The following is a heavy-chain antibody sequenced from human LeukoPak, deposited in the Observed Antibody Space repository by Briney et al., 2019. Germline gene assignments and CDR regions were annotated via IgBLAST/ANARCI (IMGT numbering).Heavy chain of an antibody. Sequence: PGGSLRLSCAASGFTFSSYEMTWVRQAPGKGLEWVANIKKDGSVRQYVDAVRGRFAVSRDNVKNSLYLQMNSLRADDTAVYYCVSLRVSTVRDSFDLWGQGTMVTVSS. D-gene: IGHD3-10*01. CDR3: VSLRVSTVRDSFDL. CDR1: GFTFSSYE. V-gene: IGHV3-7*01. CDR2: IKKDGSVR. J-gene: IGHJ3*01.